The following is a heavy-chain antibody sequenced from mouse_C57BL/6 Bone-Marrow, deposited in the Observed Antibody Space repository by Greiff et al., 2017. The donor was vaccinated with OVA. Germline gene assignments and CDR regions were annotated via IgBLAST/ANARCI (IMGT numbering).Heavy chain of an antibody. D-gene: IGHD1-1*01. CDR2: INPSTGGT. Sequence: VQLQQSGPELVKPGASVKISCKASGYSFTGYYMNWVKQSPEKSLEWIGEINPSTGGTTYNQKFKAKATLTVDKSSSTAYMQLKSLTSEDSAVYYCARIYYGKDWYFDVWGTGTTVTVSS. J-gene: IGHJ1*03. V-gene: IGHV1-42*01. CDR1: GYSFTGYY. CDR3: ARIYYGKDWYFDV.